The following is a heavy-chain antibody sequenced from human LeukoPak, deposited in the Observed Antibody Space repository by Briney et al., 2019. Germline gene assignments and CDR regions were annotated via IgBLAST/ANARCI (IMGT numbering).Heavy chain of an antibody. J-gene: IGHJ5*02. Sequence: ASVKVSCKASGYTFTVYYMYWVRQAPGQGLEWMGWINPNSGGTNYAQKFQGRVTMTRDTSISTAYMELSRVTSDDTAVYYCARSDYGGKGAGDNWLDPWGQGTLVTVSS. CDR2: INPNSGGT. CDR3: ARSDYGGKGAGDNWLDP. V-gene: IGHV1-2*02. D-gene: IGHD4-23*01. CDR1: GYTFTVYY.